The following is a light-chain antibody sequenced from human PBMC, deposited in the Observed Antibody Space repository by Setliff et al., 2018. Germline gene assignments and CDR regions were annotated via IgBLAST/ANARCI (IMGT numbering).Light chain of an antibody. V-gene: IGLV1-40*01. J-gene: IGLJ1*01. CDR3: QSYGGVNDYV. Sequence: QSVLTQPPSVSGAPGQRVTISCTGSSSNLGAGFSVHWYQVLPGSAPKLLIYSSNFRPSGVPDRFSGSQSGTSASLAITGLQSEDEAEYYCQSYGGVNDYVFGTGTKVTVL. CDR1: SSNLGAGFS. CDR2: SSN.